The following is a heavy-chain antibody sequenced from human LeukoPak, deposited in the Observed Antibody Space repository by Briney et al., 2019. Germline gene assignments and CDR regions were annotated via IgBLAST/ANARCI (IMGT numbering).Heavy chain of an antibody. J-gene: IGHJ5*02. CDR3: AREKDGYNFEFDP. CDR1: GGSISSHY. CDR2: IYYSGST. Sequence: SETLSLTCTVSGGSISSHYWSWIRQPPGKGLEWIGYIYYSGSTNYNPSLKSRVTISVDTSKNQFSLKLSSVTAADTAVYYCAREKDGYNFEFDPWGQGTLVTVSS. D-gene: IGHD5-24*01. V-gene: IGHV4-59*11.